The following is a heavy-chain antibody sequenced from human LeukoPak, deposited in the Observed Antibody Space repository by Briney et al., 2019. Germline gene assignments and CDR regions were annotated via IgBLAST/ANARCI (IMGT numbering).Heavy chain of an antibody. CDR1: GGTFSSYA. Sequence: SVKVSCKASGGTFSSYAISWVRQAPGQGLDWMGGIIPIFGTANYAQKFQGRVTITTDESTSTAYMELRSLTSEDTAVYYCARGGYSGSYYVSPRNWYFDLWGRGTLVTVSS. CDR2: IIPIFGTA. V-gene: IGHV1-69*05. D-gene: IGHD1-26*01. CDR3: ARGGYSGSYYVSPRNWYFDL. J-gene: IGHJ2*01.